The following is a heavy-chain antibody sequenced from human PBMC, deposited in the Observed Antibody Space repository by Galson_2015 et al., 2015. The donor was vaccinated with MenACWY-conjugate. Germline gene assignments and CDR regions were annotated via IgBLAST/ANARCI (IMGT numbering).Heavy chain of an antibody. CDR1: GFTFSSYG. V-gene: IGHV3-30*02. J-gene: IGHJ4*02. CDR2: IRYDGSNK. Sequence: SLRLSCAASGFTFSSYGMHWVRQAPGKGLEWVAFIRYDGSNKYYADSVKGRFTISRDNSKNTLYLQMNSLRAEDTAVYYCAKASHAVCSGGSCYPHFDYWGQGTLVTVSS. CDR3: AKASHAVCSGGSCYPHFDY. D-gene: IGHD2-15*01.